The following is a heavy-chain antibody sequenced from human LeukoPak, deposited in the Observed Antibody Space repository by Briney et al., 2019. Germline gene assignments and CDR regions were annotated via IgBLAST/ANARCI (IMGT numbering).Heavy chain of an antibody. CDR3: ATLDDSSGFYYDDY. CDR1: GGSFSGYY. CDR2: INHSGST. V-gene: IGHV4-34*01. D-gene: IGHD3-22*01. J-gene: IGHJ4*02. Sequence: SETLSLTCAVYGGSFSGYYWSWIRQPPGKGLEWIGEINHSGSTNYNPSLKSRVTISVDTSKNQFSLKLSSVTAADTAVYYCATLDDSSGFYYDDYWGQGTLVTVSS.